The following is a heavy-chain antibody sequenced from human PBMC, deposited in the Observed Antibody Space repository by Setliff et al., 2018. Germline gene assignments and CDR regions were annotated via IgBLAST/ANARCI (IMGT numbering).Heavy chain of an antibody. CDR3: ARGPPDFVVVPAAAKFDF. J-gene: IGHJ4*02. V-gene: IGHV1-18*01. Sequence: ASVKVSCKTSGYTSTNFGINWVRQAPGQGLEWMGWNSAYAQKFQGRVTMTTDTPTSTAYMELGSLRSDDTAVYYCARGPPDFVVVPAAAKFDFWGQGTLVTVSS. D-gene: IGHD2-2*01. CDR1: GYTSTNFG. CDR2: NSA.